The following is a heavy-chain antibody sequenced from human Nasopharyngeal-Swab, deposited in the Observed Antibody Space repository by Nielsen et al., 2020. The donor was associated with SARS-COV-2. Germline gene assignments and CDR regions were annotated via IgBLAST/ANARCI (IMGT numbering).Heavy chain of an antibody. V-gene: IGHV3-30*18. CDR2: ISYDGSNK. D-gene: IGHD5-18*01. Sequence: GESLKISCAASGFTFSSYGMHWVRQAPGKGLEWVAVISYDGSNKYYADSVKGRFTISRDNSKNTLYLQMNSLRAEDTAVYYCAKSEDTAMPWGYYYYGMDVWGQGTTVTVSS. CDR3: AKSEDTAMPWGYYYYGMDV. CDR1: GFTFSSYG. J-gene: IGHJ6*02.